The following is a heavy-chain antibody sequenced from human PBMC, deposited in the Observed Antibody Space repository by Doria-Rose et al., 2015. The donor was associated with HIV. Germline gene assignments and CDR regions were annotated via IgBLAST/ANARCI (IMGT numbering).Heavy chain of an antibody. CDR3: AKAPIIGPKYYYYMDV. J-gene: IGHJ6*03. CDR2: ISWDSGAK. D-gene: IGHD3-3*01. CDR1: GFSFESYA. V-gene: IGHV3-9*01. Sequence: VQLVQSGGGLVQPGRSLRLSCVGSGFSFESYAMHWVRLAPGKGLEWVAGISWDSGAKGNADSVEDRCTIARDNAKKSVYLEMRSLRPEDTAFYYCAKAPIIGPKYYYYMDVWGKGTSVTVSS.